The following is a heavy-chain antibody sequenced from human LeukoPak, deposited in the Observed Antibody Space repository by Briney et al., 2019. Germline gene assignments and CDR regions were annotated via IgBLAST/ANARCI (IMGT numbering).Heavy chain of an antibody. CDR3: ARGYSGYPDEY. V-gene: IGHV4-4*07. Sequence: PSETLSLTCTVSGGSISSYYWSWIRHPARRGLEWIGRIYTSGSTNYNPSLKSRATMSVDTSKHQFSLKLSSVTAADTAVYYCARGYSGYPDEYWGQGTLVTVSS. D-gene: IGHD5-12*01. CDR1: GGSISSYY. CDR2: IYTSGST. J-gene: IGHJ4*02.